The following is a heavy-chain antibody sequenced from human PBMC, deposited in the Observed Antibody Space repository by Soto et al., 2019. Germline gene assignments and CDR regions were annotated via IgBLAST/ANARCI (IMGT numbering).Heavy chain of an antibody. D-gene: IGHD6-13*01. V-gene: IGHV3-33*01. CDR2: IWYDGSNK. CDR3: ARKSPSSSWDYYGMDV. CDR1: GFTFSSYV. J-gene: IGHJ6*02. Sequence: PGGSLRLSCASSGFTFSSYVMHWVRQAPGKGLEWVAAIWYDGSNKYYADSVKGRFTISRDNSKNTLYLQMNSLRAEDTAVYYCARKSPSSSWDYYGMDVWGQGTTVTVSS.